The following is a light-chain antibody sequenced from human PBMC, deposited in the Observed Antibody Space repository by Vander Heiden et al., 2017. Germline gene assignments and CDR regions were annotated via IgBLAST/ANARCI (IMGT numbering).Light chain of an antibody. V-gene: IGKV3-15*01. CDR1: QSVSSN. Sequence: EIVMTQSPATLSVSPGERATLSCRASQSVSSNLAWYQQKPGQAPRLLIYCASARATGSPARFSGSGSGTEFTLTISSLQSEDFAVYYCQQYNNWPLTFGGGTKVEIK. CDR2: CAS. CDR3: QQYNNWPLT. J-gene: IGKJ4*01.